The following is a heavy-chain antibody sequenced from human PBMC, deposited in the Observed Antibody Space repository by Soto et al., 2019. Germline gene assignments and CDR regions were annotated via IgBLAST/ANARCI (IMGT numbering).Heavy chain of an antibody. J-gene: IGHJ6*03. CDR2: IYYSGST. D-gene: IGHD6-13*01. CDR1: GGSISSSSYY. CDR3: ARHVSSSSWYRHYYYMDV. V-gene: IGHV4-39*01. Sequence: QLQLQESGPVLVKPSETLSLTCTVSGGSISSSSYYWGWIRQPPGKGLEWIGSIYYSGSTYYNPSLKSRVTISVDTSKNQFSLTLSSVTAADTAVYYCARHVSSSSWYRHYYYMDVWGKGTTVTVSS.